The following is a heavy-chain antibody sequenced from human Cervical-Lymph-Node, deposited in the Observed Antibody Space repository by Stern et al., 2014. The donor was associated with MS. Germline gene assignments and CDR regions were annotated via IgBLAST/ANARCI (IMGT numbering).Heavy chain of an antibody. CDR1: GYTFINYD. D-gene: IGHD6-6*01. J-gene: IGHJ5*02. Sequence: VQLVESGAEVKKPGASVKVSCKASGYTFINYDINWVRQAPGRGIEWIGLMNPNIGNTGYAQEFQGRVTMTTNTSISTVYMELSSLTSDDTAVYYCARGLVVSSSLWFDPWGQGTLVTVSS. CDR2: MNPNIGNT. CDR3: ARGLVVSSSLWFDP. V-gene: IGHV1-8*01.